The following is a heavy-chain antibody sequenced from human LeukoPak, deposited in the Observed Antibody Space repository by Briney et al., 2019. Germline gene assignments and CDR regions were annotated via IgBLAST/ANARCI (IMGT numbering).Heavy chain of an antibody. J-gene: IGHJ5*02. Sequence: GGSLRLSCAACGFTFSSNWMSWVRQAPGKGLEWVANVKQDGSETYYVDSVKGRFTISRDNAKNSLFLQMNTLRVEDTAVYYCARAYSYAFEPWGQGTLVTVSS. CDR3: ARAYSYAFEP. D-gene: IGHD5-18*01. CDR1: GFTFSSNW. V-gene: IGHV3-7*04. CDR2: VKQDGSET.